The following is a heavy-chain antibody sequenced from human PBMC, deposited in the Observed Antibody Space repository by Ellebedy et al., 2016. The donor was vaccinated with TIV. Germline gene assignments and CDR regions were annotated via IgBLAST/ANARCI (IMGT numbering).Heavy chain of an antibody. CDR1: GFSFRSYW. CDR2: IYQDGGVQ. CDR3: ARRGSYGDYAVQINSWFDT. D-gene: IGHD4-17*01. Sequence: GESLKISCAASGFSFRSYWMSWVRQAPGKGLEWVANIYQDGGVQYYVDSVKGRFTISRDTADNSLFLQMNSLSAADTAVYYCARRGSYGDYAVQINSWFDTWGRGILVAVSS. J-gene: IGHJ5*02. V-gene: IGHV3-7*01.